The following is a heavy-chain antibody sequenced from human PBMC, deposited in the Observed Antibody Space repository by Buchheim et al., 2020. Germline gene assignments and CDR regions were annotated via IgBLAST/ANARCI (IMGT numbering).Heavy chain of an antibody. CDR3: AKDIYSSSWYFDY. CDR1: GFTFSSYG. V-gene: IGHV3-30*18. CDR2: ISYDGSNK. J-gene: IGHJ4*02. D-gene: IGHD6-13*01. Sequence: QVQLVESGGGVVQPGRSLRLSCAASGFTFSSYGMHWVRQAPGKGLEWVAVISYDGSNKYYADSVKGRFTISRDNAKNTLYLQMNSLRAEETAVYYCAKDIYSSSWYFDYWGQGTL.